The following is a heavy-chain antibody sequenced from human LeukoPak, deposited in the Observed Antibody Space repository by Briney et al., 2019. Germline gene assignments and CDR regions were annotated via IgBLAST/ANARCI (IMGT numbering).Heavy chain of an antibody. CDR2: INTDGSST. J-gene: IGHJ4*02. Sequence: AGGSLRLSCAASGFTFSSYWMHWVRQAPGKGLVWVSRINTDGSSTSYADSVKGRFTISRDNAKNTLYLQMNSLRADDTGVYYCARDIVNGDYVSAYWGQGTLVTVSS. D-gene: IGHD4-17*01. CDR1: GFTFSSYW. CDR3: ARDIVNGDYVSAY. V-gene: IGHV3-74*01.